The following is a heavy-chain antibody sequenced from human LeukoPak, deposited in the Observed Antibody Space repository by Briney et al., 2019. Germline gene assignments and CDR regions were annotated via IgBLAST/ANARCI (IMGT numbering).Heavy chain of an antibody. CDR1: GFTFSSYA. V-gene: IGHV3-64*04. Sequence: GGSLRLSCSASGFTFSSYAMHWVRQAPGKGLEYVSAISSNGGSTYYADSVKGRFTISRDNSRNTLYLQMNSLRAEDTAVYYCARSRASSGLLGYWGQGTLVTVSS. D-gene: IGHD6-19*01. CDR2: ISSNGGST. J-gene: IGHJ4*02. CDR3: ARSRASSGLLGY.